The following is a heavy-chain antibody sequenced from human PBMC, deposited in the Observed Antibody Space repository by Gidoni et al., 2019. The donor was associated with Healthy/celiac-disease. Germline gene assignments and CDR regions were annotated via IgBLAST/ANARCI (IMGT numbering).Heavy chain of an antibody. CDR3: ARLPGYYDSRGGDY. J-gene: IGHJ4*02. V-gene: IGHV4-39*01. CDR2: IYYSGST. D-gene: IGHD3-22*01. Sequence: QLQLQESGPGLVKPSETLSLTCTVSGGSLSSSSYYWGWIRQPPGKGLEWIGIIYYSGSTYYNPSLKSRVTISVDTSKNQFSLKLSSVTAADTAVYYCARLPGYYDSRGGDYWGQGTLVTVSS. CDR1: GGSLSSSSYY.